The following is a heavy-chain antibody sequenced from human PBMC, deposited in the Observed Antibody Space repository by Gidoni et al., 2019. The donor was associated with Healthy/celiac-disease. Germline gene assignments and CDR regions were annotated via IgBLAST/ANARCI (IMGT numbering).Heavy chain of an antibody. CDR2: IRGSGGST. CDR3: ANLPYYDFWSGHYGMDV. J-gene: IGHJ6*02. Sequence: EVQLLESGGGLVQPGGSLRLSGAASGVTVSSYAMGWGRQAPGKGLEWVSAIRGSGGSTYYAASVKGRFTISRDNSKNTLYLQMNSLRAEDTAVYYCANLPYYDFWSGHYGMDVWGQGTTVTVSS. V-gene: IGHV3-23*01. D-gene: IGHD3-3*01. CDR1: GVTVSSYA.